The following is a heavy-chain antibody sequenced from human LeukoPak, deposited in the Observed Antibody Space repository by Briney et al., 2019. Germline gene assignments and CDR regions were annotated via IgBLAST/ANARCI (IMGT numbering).Heavy chain of an antibody. V-gene: IGHV5-51*01. J-gene: IGHJ4*02. CDR2: IYPGDSDT. CDR3: AITVGGAWLRPAAFYY. D-gene: IGHD5-12*01. CDR1: GYSFTSYW. Sequence: ECLKISCKGSGYSFTSYWIGWVRQMPGKGLEWMGIIYPGDSDTRYSPSFQGQVTISADKSISTAYLQWSSLKSSDTAMYYCAITVGGAWLRPAAFYYWVQGTLVTVSS.